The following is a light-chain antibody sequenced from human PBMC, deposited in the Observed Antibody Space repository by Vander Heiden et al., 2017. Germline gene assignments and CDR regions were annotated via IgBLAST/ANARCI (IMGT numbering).Light chain of an antibody. J-gene: IGLJ3*02. V-gene: IGLV7-46*01. Sequence: HAVVTQERSLTVAPGGTVTPTWGSSTEAVTIGLSPYCCQQKPGPAPSTLIYDTSNKHSWTPARFSGSLLGGKAALTLSGAQPEDEAEYSCLLSYSGARWVFGGGTKLTVL. CDR1: TEAVTIGLS. CDR2: DTS. CDR3: LLSYSGARWV.